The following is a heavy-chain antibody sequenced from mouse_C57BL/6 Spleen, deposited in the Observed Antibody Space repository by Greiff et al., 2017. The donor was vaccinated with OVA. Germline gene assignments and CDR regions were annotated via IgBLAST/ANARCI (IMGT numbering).Heavy chain of an antibody. D-gene: IGHD2-4*01. Sequence: EVHLVESGGGLVKPGGSLKLSCAASGFTFSSYTMSWVRQTPEKRLEWVATISGGGGNTYYPDSVKGRFTISRDNAKNTLYLQMSSLRSEDTALYYCARDYDYNPFAYWGQGTLVTVSA. CDR1: GFTFSSYT. CDR2: ISGGGGNT. V-gene: IGHV5-9*01. CDR3: ARDYDYNPFAY. J-gene: IGHJ3*01.